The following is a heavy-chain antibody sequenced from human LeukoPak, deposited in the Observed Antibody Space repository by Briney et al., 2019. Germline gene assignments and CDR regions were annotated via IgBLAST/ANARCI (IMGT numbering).Heavy chain of an antibody. J-gene: IGHJ4*02. CDR3: ATPIPSGPIAAKSR. CDR2: VRVSDGAR. Sequence: GGSLRLSCVASGFPFPTYAMMWVRQAPGKGLEWVSSVRVSDGARFYADSVRGRFTTSRDNAKNTLSLQMNSLRAEDTAAYYCATPIPSGPIAAKSRGGQGTLVTVSS. V-gene: IGHV3-23*01. CDR1: GFPFPTYA. D-gene: IGHD6-25*01.